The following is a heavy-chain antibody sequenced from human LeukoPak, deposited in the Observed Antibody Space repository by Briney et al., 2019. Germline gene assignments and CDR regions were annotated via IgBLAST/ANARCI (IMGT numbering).Heavy chain of an antibody. CDR3: ARPVTVVTPDWYFDL. D-gene: IGHD4-23*01. CDR2: IYHSGST. CDR1: GYSISSGYY. J-gene: IGHJ2*01. V-gene: IGHV4-38-2*01. Sequence: SETLSLTCAVSGYSISSGYYWGWIRQPPGKGLEWIGSIYHSGSTYYNPSLKSRVTISVDTSKNQFSLKLSSVTAAGTAVYYCARPVTVVTPDWYFDLWGRGTLVTVSS.